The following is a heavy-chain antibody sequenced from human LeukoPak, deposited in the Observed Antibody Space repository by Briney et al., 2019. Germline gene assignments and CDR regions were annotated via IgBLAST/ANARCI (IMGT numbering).Heavy chain of an antibody. V-gene: IGHV7-4-1*02. CDR2: INTNTGNP. D-gene: IGHD1-26*01. CDR1: GYTFTSYA. J-gene: IGHJ6*03. CDR3: ARYSGSYSYYYYYYMDV. Sequence: ASVKVSCKASGYTFTSYAMNWVRQAPGQGLEWMGWINTNTGNPTYAQGFTGRFVFSLDTSVSTAYLQTSSLKAEDTAVYYCARYSGSYSYYYYYYMDVWGKGTTVTVSS.